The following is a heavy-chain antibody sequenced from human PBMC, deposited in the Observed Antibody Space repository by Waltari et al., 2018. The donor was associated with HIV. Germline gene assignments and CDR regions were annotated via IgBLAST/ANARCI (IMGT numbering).Heavy chain of an antibody. Sequence: EVQLLESGGGLVQPGGSLRLSCAASGFTFSSYAMSWVSQAPGKGLEGGSAISGSGGSTYYADSVKGRFTISRDNSKNTLYLQMNSLRAEDTAVYYCAKGEAWGYCGGDCYSAPYNWFDPWGQGTLVTVSS. V-gene: IGHV3-23*01. CDR2: ISGSGGST. CDR1: GFTFSSYA. CDR3: AKGEAWGYCGGDCYSAPYNWFDP. J-gene: IGHJ5*02. D-gene: IGHD2-21*02.